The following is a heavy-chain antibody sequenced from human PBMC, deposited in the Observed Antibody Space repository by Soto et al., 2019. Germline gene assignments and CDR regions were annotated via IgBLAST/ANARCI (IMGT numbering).Heavy chain of an antibody. CDR2: TYYRSKWYN. CDR1: GDSVSSNSAA. D-gene: IGHD2-2*01. Sequence: SQTLSLTCAISGDSVSSNSAAWNWIRQSPSRGLEWLGRTYYRSKWYNDYAVSVKSRITINPDTSKNQFSLQLNSVTPEDTAVYYCARLVVVRATENCYYYGMDVWGQGTTVTVSS. CDR3: ARLVVVRATENCYYYGMDV. V-gene: IGHV6-1*01. J-gene: IGHJ6*02.